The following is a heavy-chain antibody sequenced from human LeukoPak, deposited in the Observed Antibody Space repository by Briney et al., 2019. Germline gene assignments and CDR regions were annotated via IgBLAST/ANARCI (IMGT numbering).Heavy chain of an antibody. CDR3: AKGIRGSYCNGDCYLTYYYHGLDV. CDR2: IGAGGSKT. J-gene: IGHJ6*02. Sequence: GGSLRLSCAASGFTFSSFAMSWVRQAPGKGLEWVSIIGAGGSKTYYADSVKGRFTISRDNSKNTLYLQMNSLRAEDTAVYYCAKGIRGSYCNGDCYLTYYYHGLDVWGQGTTVTVSS. CDR1: GFTFSSFA. D-gene: IGHD2-21*02. V-gene: IGHV3-23*01.